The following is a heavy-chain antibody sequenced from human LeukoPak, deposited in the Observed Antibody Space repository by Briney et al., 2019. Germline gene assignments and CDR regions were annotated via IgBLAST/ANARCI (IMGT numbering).Heavy chain of an antibody. CDR3: ARDCGGGSCYGPYDAFDI. CDR2: ISSSGSTI. CDR1: GFTFSSYE. Sequence: QTGGSQRLFCAASGFTFSSYEMNWARQAPGKGLEWVSYISSSGSTIYYADSVKGRFTISRDNAKNSLYLQMNSLRAEDTAVYYCARDCGGGSCYGPYDAFDIWGQGTMVTVSS. J-gene: IGHJ3*02. D-gene: IGHD2-15*01. V-gene: IGHV3-48*03.